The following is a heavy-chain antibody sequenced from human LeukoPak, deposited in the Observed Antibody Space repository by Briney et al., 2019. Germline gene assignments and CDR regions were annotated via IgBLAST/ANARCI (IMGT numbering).Heavy chain of an antibody. D-gene: IGHD6-13*01. V-gene: IGHV3-23*01. CDR2: ITGSGGST. Sequence: GGSLRLSCAASGFTFSSYAMTWVRQAPGRGLEWVSVITGSGGSTYYADSVKGRFTISRDNSKNTLYLQMNSLRAEDTAIYYCAKTSGWYDYWGQGTLVTVSS. CDR1: GFTFSSYA. CDR3: AKTSGWYDY. J-gene: IGHJ4*02.